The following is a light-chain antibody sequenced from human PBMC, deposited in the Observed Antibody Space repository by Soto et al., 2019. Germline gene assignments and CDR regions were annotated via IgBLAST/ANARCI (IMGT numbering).Light chain of an antibody. J-gene: IGKJ2*01. CDR2: GAS. Sequence: DIVMTQSPATLSASAGDRVTLTCRASQSVSSKLAWYQQKPGQAPRLLIYGASTRATGIPARFSGSGSGTEFTLTISSLKPEDFAVYYCQQSDNWPYTFGQGTKVDIK. V-gene: IGKV3-15*01. CDR1: QSVSSK. CDR3: QQSDNWPYT.